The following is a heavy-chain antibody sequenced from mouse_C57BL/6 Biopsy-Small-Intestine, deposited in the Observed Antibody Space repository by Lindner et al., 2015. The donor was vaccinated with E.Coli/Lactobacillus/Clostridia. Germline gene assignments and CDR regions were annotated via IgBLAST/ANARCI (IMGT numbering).Heavy chain of an antibody. D-gene: IGHD2-4*01. V-gene: IGHV1-72*01. CDR1: GYTFTSCW. J-gene: IGHJ4*01. CDR2: IDPNSGGT. CDR3: ARGEGLRRGGYYYAMDY. Sequence: VQLQESGAELVKPGASVKLSCKASGYTFTSCWMHWVKQRPGRGLEWIGRIDPNSGGTKYNEKFKSKATLTVDKPSSTAYMQLSSLTSEDSAVYYCARGEGLRRGGYYYAMDYWGQGTSVTVSS.